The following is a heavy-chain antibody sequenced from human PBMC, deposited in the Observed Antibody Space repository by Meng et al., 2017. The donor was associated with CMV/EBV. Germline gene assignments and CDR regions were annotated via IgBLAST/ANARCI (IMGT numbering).Heavy chain of an antibody. V-gene: IGHV3-21*01. Sequence: GGSLRLSCAASGFTFSSYEMNWVRQAPGKGLEWVSSISSSSSYIYYADSVKGRFTISRDNAKNSLYLQMNSLRAEDTAVYYCARDREDITLDYWGQGTLVTAPQ. CDR2: ISSSSSYI. D-gene: IGHD2-15*01. CDR3: ARDREDITLDY. J-gene: IGHJ4*02. CDR1: GFTFSSYE.